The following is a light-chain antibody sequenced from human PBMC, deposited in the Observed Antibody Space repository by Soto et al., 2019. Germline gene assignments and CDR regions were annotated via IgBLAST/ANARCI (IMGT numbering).Light chain of an antibody. CDR2: GAS. V-gene: IGKV3-20*01. J-gene: IGKJ2*01. CDR1: QSVSSSH. Sequence: EIVLTQSPGTLSLSPGDRATLSCRASQSVSSSHLAWYQQKPGQAPRLLIYGASNRATGIPDRFSGSGSGTDFTLTISRLEPEDLAVYYCQQYGGSPRYTFGQGTKLEIK. CDR3: QQYGGSPRYT.